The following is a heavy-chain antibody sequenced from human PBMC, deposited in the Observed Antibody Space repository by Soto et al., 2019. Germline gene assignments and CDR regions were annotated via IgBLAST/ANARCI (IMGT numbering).Heavy chain of an antibody. CDR3: ARDLRNYYDSSPLGY. V-gene: IGHV1-69*01. CDR1: GGTFSSYA. D-gene: IGHD3-22*01. J-gene: IGHJ4*02. Sequence: QVQLVQSGAEVKKPGSSVKVSCKASGGTFSSYAISWVRQAPGQVLEWMGGIIPIFGTANYAQKFQGRGTITGDESTSTGYMELSSLRSEDTGVYYCARDLRNYYDSSPLGYWVRGTLVTVSS. CDR2: IIPIFGTA.